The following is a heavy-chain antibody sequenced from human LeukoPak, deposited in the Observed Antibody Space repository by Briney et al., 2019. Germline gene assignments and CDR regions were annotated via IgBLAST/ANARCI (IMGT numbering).Heavy chain of an antibody. CDR3: ARPRAIFGVDPFDC. CDR2: IYSGSST. J-gene: IGHJ4*02. CDR1: GFTVSSNY. Sequence: PGGSLRLSCAASGFTVSSNYMSWVRQAPGKGLEWVSVIYSGSSTYYADSVKGRFTISRDNSKNTLYLQMNSLRAEDTAVYYCARPRAIFGVDPFDCWGQGTLVTVSS. D-gene: IGHD3-3*01. V-gene: IGHV3-66*04.